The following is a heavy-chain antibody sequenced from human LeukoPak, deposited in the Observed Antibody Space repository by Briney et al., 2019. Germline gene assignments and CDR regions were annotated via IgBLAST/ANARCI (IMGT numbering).Heavy chain of an antibody. CDR2: IYHSGST. CDR1: GYSISSGYY. Sequence: PSETLSLTCTVSGYSISSGYYWGWIRQPPGKGLEWIGSIYHSGSTYYNPSLKSRVTISVDTSKNQFSLKLSSVTAADTAVYYCARDLIAAEAFDYWGQGTLVTVSS. D-gene: IGHD6-13*01. CDR3: ARDLIAAEAFDY. V-gene: IGHV4-38-2*02. J-gene: IGHJ4*02.